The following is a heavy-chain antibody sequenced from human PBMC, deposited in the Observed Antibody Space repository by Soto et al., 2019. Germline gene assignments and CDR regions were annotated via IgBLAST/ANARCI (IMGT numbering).Heavy chain of an antibody. V-gene: IGHV4-34*01. CDR2: INHSGST. J-gene: IGHJ3*02. CDR1: GGSFSGYY. CDR3: ARQDSHGSSSWFPEGDAFDI. D-gene: IGHD6-13*01. Sequence: QVQLQQWGAGLLKPSETLSLTCAVYGGSFSGYYWSWIRQPPGKGLEWIGEINHSGSTNYNPSLKSRVTISVDTSKNQFSLKLSSVTAADTAVYYCARQDSHGSSSWFPEGDAFDIWGQGTMVTVSS.